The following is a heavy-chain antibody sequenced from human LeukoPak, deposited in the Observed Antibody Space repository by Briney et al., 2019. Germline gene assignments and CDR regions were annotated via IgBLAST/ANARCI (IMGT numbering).Heavy chain of an antibody. D-gene: IGHD3-3*01. CDR3: ATGSVGVVIIPFDY. V-gene: IGHV3-23*01. J-gene: IGHJ4*02. Sequence: GGSLRLSCAASGFTFSRYAMSWVRQAPGKGLEGVSAISGSGGSTYYADSVKGRFTISRDNSNNTLYLQMNSLRAEDTAVYYCATGSVGVVIIPFDYWGQGTLVTVSS. CDR2: ISGSGGST. CDR1: GFTFSRYA.